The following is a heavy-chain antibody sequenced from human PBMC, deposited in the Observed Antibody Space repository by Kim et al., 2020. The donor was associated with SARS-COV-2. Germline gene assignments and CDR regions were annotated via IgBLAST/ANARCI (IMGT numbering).Heavy chain of an antibody. CDR3: AAPQHPRELVPRDY. Sequence: SVKVSCKASGGTFSSYAISWVRQAPGQGLEWMGGIIPIFGTANYAQKFQGRVTITADESTSTAYMELSSLRSEDTAVYYCAAPQHPRELVPRDYWGQGTLVTVSS. V-gene: IGHV1-69*13. CDR2: IIPIFGTA. J-gene: IGHJ4*02. CDR1: GGTFSSYA. D-gene: IGHD2-8*02.